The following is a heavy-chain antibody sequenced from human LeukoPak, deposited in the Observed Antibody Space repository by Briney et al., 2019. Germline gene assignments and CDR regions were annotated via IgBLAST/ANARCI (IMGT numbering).Heavy chain of an antibody. D-gene: IGHD2-15*01. J-gene: IGHJ4*02. CDR1: GSTFSSYS. V-gene: IGHV3-21*04. CDR3: AKGYCSGGSCYGDY. CDR2: ISSSSSYI. Sequence: GGSLRLSCAASGSTFSSYSMNWVRQAPGKGLEWVSSISSSSSYIYYADSVKGRFTISRDNAKNSLYLQMNSLRAEDTALYYCAKGYCSGGSCYGDYWGQGTLVTVSS.